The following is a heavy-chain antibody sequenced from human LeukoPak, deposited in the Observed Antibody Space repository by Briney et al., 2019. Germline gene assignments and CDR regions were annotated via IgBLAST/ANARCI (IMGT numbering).Heavy chain of an antibody. D-gene: IGHD3-22*01. CDR3: SKGESITFYYDSSGSG. V-gene: IGHV3-30*18. CDR1: GFSFSSYG. Sequence: SGGSLRLSCAASGFSFSSYGMNWVHQIPGKGLEWVAGISYDGRNKYYGHSVKGRFTISRDNPKKTLYLQMNSLRVEDTAVYYCSKGESITFYYDSSGSGWGQGTLVTVSS. CDR2: ISYDGRNK. J-gene: IGHJ4*02.